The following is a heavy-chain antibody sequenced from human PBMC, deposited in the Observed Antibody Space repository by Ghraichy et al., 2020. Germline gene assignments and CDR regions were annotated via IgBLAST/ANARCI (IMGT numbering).Heavy chain of an antibody. J-gene: IGHJ4*02. CDR2: INHSGST. CDR1: GGSFSGYY. V-gene: IGHV4-34*01. CDR3: AREPGGY. Sequence: GSLRLSCAVYGGSFSGYYWSWIRQPPGKGLEWIGEINHSGSTNYNPSLKSRVTISVDTSKNQFSLKLSSVTAADTAVYYCAREPGGYWGQGTLVTVSS. D-gene: IGHD1-14*01.